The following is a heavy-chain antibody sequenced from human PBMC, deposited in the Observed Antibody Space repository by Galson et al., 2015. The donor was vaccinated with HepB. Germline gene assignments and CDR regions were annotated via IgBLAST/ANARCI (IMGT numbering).Heavy chain of an antibody. J-gene: IGHJ6*02. Sequence: SLRLSCAASGFTFSSYGMHWVRLAPGKGLEWVAVISYDGSNKYYADSVKGRFTISRDNSKNTLYLQMNSLRAEDTAVYYCAKDAYDSSGYKYYYGMDVWGQGTTVTVSS. V-gene: IGHV3-30*18. D-gene: IGHD3-22*01. CDR2: ISYDGSNK. CDR3: AKDAYDSSGYKYYYGMDV. CDR1: GFTFSSYG.